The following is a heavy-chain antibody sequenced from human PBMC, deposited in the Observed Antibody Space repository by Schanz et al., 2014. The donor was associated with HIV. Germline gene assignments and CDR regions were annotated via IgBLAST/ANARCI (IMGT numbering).Heavy chain of an antibody. CDR2: ISGYIGNT. D-gene: IGHD2-15*01. Sequence: VQLLQSGAEVKKPGASVKVSCKASGYTFTNYGINWVRQAPGQGLEWMGWISGYIGNTNYAQNLQGRVTMTADTFTSTAYMELRSLTSDDTAVYYCARGYCSGGTCYSGDYWGQGTLVTVSS. J-gene: IGHJ4*02. CDR3: ARGYCSGGTCYSGDY. CDR1: GYTFTNYG. V-gene: IGHV1-18*01.